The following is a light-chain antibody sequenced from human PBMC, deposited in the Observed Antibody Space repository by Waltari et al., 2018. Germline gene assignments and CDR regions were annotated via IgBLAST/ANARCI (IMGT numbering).Light chain of an antibody. J-gene: IGKJ4*01. CDR3: QQYDGSVVT. CDR1: QTITGIW. Sequence: EIVLTQSPGPLSVSPGESVTVSCRASQTITGIWLTWYHQKPGQAPRLLIYGASNRAPGIPDRFSGSGSGTDFTLTISRLEPEDSAVYYCQQYDGSVVTFGGGTKVEIK. V-gene: IGKV3-20*01. CDR2: GAS.